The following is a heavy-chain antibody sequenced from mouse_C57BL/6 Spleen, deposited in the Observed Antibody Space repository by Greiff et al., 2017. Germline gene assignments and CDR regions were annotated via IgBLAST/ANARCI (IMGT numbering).Heavy chain of an antibody. D-gene: IGHD1-1*01. CDR2: IYPGDGDT. V-gene: IGHV1-82*01. CDR1: GYAFSSSW. Sequence: VMLVESGPELVKPGASVKISCKASGYAFSSSWMNWVKQRPGKGLEWIGRIYPGDGDTNYNGKFKGKATLTADKSSSTAYMQLSSLTSEDSAVYFCARWDYYGSSPYAMDYWGQGTSVTVSS. CDR3: ARWDYYGSSPYAMDY. J-gene: IGHJ4*01.